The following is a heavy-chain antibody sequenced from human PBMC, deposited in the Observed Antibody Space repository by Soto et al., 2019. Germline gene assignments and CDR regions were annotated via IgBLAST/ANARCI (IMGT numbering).Heavy chain of an antibody. D-gene: IGHD2-2*01. CDR3: ARVERYCSSTSCLHYYYYMDV. Sequence: GGSLRLSCAASGFTFSSYGMHWVRQAPGKGLEWVAVISYDGSNKYYADSVKGRFTISRDNSKNTLYLQMNSLRAEDTAVYYCARVERYCSSTSCLHYYYYMDVWGKGTTVTVSS. CDR1: GFTFSSYG. CDR2: ISYDGSNK. J-gene: IGHJ6*03. V-gene: IGHV3-30*03.